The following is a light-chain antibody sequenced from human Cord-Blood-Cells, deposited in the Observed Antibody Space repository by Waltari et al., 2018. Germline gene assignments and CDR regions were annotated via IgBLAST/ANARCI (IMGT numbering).Light chain of an antibody. CDR2: EGS. Sequence: QSALTQPASVSGSPGQSLTISCTGTSSAVGRYNLVSWYQQHPGKAPKLMIYEGSKRPSGVSNRFSGSKSGNTASLTISGLQAEDEADYYCCSYAGSSTLFGGGTKLTVL. J-gene: IGLJ2*01. V-gene: IGLV2-23*01. CDR3: CSYAGSSTL. CDR1: SSAVGRYNL.